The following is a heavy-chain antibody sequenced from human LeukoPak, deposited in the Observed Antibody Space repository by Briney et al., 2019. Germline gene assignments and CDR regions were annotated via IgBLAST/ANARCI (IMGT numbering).Heavy chain of an antibody. V-gene: IGHV3-21*01. J-gene: IGHJ4*02. CDR2: ISSSSSYI. CDR1: GFTFSSYS. D-gene: IGHD3-3*01. Sequence: GGSLRLSCAASGFTFSSYSMNWVRQAPGKGLEWVSSISSSSSYIYYADSVKGRFTISRDNAKNSLYLQMNSLRAEDTAVYYCASSIFGVVDLFDYWGQGTLVTVSS. CDR3: ASSIFGVVDLFDY.